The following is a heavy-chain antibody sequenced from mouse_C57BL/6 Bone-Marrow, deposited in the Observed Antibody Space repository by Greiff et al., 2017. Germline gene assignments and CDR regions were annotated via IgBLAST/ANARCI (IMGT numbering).Heavy chain of an antibody. CDR2: ISSGGSYT. CDR3: ARLDY. J-gene: IGHJ2*01. CDR1: GFTFSSYG. Sequence: EVKLMESGGDLVKPGGSLKLSCAASGFTFSSYGMSWVRQTPDKRLEWVATISSGGSYTYYPDSVKGRFTISRDNAKNTRYLQMSSLKSEDTAMYYCARLDYWGQGTTLTVSS. V-gene: IGHV5-6*01.